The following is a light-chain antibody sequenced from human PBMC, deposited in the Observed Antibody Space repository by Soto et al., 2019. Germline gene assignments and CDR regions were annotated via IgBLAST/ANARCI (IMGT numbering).Light chain of an antibody. CDR3: CSYAGSSTFYV. J-gene: IGLJ1*01. CDR2: EVS. V-gene: IGLV2-23*02. Sequence: QSVLTQPASVSGSPGQSITISCTGTSSDVGSYNLVSWYQQHPGKAPKLMIYEVSKRPSGVSNRFSGSKSGNTASLTISGLQAEDEADYYCCSYAGSSTFYVFGIGTKLNVL. CDR1: SSDVGSYNL.